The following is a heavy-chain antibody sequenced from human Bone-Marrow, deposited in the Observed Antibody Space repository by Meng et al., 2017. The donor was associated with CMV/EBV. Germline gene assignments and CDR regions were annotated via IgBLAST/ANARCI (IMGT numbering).Heavy chain of an antibody. CDR2: ITSSSTLI. CDR3: ARIGVGTASFYYYGMDV. Sequence: GESLKISCAASGFTLSSYAMIWVRQTPGKGLEWLSFITSSSTLIYQADSVKGRFTVSRDNAKNSLYLQMNSLRAEDTAIYYCARIGVGTASFYYYGMDVWGQGTTVTVSS. J-gene: IGHJ6*02. V-gene: IGHV3-21*01. CDR1: GFTLSSYA. D-gene: IGHD3-3*01.